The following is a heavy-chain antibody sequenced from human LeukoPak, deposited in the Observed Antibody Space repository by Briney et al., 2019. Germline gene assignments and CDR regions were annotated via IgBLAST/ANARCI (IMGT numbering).Heavy chain of an antibody. V-gene: IGHV4-59*12. CDR2: FSYSGST. CDR3: AKQLVYYYYYYMDV. Sequence: SETLSLTCTVSGGSISSYYWSWIRQSPGKGLEWIGSFSYSGSTNYNPSLESRVTISVDTSKNHFSLKLSSVTAADTAVYYCAKQLVYYYYYYMDVWGKGTTVTVSS. CDR1: GGSISSYY. J-gene: IGHJ6*03. D-gene: IGHD6-13*01.